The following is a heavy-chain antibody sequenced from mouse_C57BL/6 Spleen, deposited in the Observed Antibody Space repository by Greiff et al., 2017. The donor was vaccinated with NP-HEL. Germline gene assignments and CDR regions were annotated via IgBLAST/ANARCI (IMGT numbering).Heavy chain of an antibody. CDR2: ISDGGSYT. J-gene: IGHJ3*01. V-gene: IGHV5-4*01. Sequence: EVKLVESGGGLVKPGGSLKLSCAASGFTFSSYAMSWVRQTPEKRLEWVATISDGGSYTYYPDNVKGRFTISRDNAKNNLYLQMSHLKSEDTAMYYCARDRSQFAYWGQGTLVTVSA. CDR1: GFTFSSYA. CDR3: ARDRSQFAY.